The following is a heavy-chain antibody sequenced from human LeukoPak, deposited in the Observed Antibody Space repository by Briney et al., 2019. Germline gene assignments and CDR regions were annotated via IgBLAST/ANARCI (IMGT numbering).Heavy chain of an antibody. Sequence: GGSLRLSCAASGFTFSSYWMNWVRQAPGKGLVWVSRIASDGSSTTYADSVKGRFSISRDNAKNSLYLQMNSLRAEDTAVYYCARDRLTTVATFDAFDIWGQGTMVTVSS. D-gene: IGHD4-17*01. J-gene: IGHJ3*02. V-gene: IGHV3-74*01. CDR1: GFTFSSYW. CDR2: IASDGSST. CDR3: ARDRLTTVATFDAFDI.